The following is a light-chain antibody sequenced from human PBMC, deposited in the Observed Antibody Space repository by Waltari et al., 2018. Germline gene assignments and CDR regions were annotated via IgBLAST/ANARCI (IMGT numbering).Light chain of an antibody. V-gene: IGKV1-5*03. J-gene: IGKJ1*01. CDR1: QNINNW. CDR3: QQYNPSSRT. CDR2: KAS. Sequence: DIQMTQSPSILSASVGDRVTITCRASQNINNWLAWYQQKPGKPPNLLIYKASSLQIGVPSRFSGSGSGTEFTLTISSLQPDDFATYYCQQYNPSSRTFGQGTKVNI.